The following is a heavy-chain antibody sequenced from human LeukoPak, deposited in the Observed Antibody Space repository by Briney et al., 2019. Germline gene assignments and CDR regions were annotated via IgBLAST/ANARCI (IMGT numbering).Heavy chain of an antibody. CDR2: ISSGGSTI. D-gene: IGHD6-13*01. V-gene: IGHV3-11*01. Sequence: GGSLRLSCAVSGFTFSDYYMSWIRQAPGKGLEWVSYISSGGSTISHADSVKGRFTISRDNAENSLYLQMNSLRAADTAVYYCARREAAGRCFDYWGQGTLVTVSS. CDR1: GFTFSDYY. J-gene: IGHJ4*02. CDR3: ARREAAGRCFDY.